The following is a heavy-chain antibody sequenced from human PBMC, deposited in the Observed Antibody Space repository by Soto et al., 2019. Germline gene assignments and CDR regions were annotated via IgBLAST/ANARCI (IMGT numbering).Heavy chain of an antibody. Sequence: QVQLVESGGGVVQPGRSLRLSCAASGFTFSSYGMHWVRQAPGKGLEWVAVISYDGSNKYYADSVKGRFTISIDNSKNTLYLQMNSLIAEDTAVYYCAKVVGDYWGQGTLVTVSS. J-gene: IGHJ4*02. CDR2: ISYDGSNK. CDR3: AKVVGDY. V-gene: IGHV3-30*18. CDR1: GFTFSSYG.